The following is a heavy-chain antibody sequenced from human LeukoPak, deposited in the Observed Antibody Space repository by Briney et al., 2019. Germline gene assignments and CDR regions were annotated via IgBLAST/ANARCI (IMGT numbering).Heavy chain of an antibody. CDR3: ARDYLDRSGYPYFDY. D-gene: IGHD3-22*01. J-gene: IGHJ4*02. V-gene: IGHV3-21*04. CDR2: ISSSSSYI. CDR1: GFTFSSYS. Sequence: PGGSLRLSCAASGFTFSSYSMNWVRQAPGKGLEWVSSISSSSSYIYYADSVKGRFTISRDNAKNSLYLQMNSLRAEDTAVYYCARDYLDRSGYPYFDYWGLGTLVTVSS.